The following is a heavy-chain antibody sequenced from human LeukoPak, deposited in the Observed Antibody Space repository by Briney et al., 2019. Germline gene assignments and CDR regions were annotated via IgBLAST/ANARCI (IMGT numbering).Heavy chain of an antibody. CDR1: GGSISGYY. V-gene: IGHV4-4*07. CDR2: IYTSGST. D-gene: IGHD6-13*01. CDR3: ARGSAAAGTRYGYYYYMDV. J-gene: IGHJ6*03. Sequence: SETLSLTCTVSGGSISGYYWSWIRQPAGKGLEWIGRIYTSGSTNYNPSLKSRVTISVDTSKNQFSLKLSSVTAADTAVYYCARGSAAAGTRYGYYYYMDVWGKGTTVTVSS.